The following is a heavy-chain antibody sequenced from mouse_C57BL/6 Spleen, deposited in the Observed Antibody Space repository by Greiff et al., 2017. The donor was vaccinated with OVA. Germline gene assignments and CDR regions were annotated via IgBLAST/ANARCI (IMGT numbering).Heavy chain of an antibody. CDR2: ISSGSSTI. Sequence: EVKVEESGGGLVKPGGSLKLSCAASGFTFSDYGMHWVRQAPEKGLEWVAYISSGSSTIYYADTVKGRFTISRDNAKNTLFLQMTSLRSEDTAMYYCARQDDYDAPAWFAYWGQGTLVTVSA. CDR3: ARQDDYDAPAWFAY. J-gene: IGHJ3*01. V-gene: IGHV5-17*01. CDR1: GFTFSDYG. D-gene: IGHD2-4*01.